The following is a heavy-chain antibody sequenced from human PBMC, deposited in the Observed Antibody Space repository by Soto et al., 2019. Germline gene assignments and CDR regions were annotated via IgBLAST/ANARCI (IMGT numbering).Heavy chain of an antibody. CDR2: ISYDGSNK. V-gene: IGHV3-30-3*01. J-gene: IGHJ4*02. CDR3: ARSGEHYYDSSGLNGAIDY. D-gene: IGHD3-22*01. Sequence: WGSLRLSCAASGFTFSSYAMHWVRQAPGKGLEWVAVISYDGSNKYYADSVKGRFTISRDNSKNTLYLQMNSLRAEDTAVYYCARSGEHYYDSSGLNGAIDYWGQGTLVTVSS. CDR1: GFTFSSYA.